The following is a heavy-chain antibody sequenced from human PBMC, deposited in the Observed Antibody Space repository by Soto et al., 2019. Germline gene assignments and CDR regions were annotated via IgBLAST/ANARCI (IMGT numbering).Heavy chain of an antibody. D-gene: IGHD2-15*01. V-gene: IGHV4-59*01. CDR2: SYYSGRT. CDR1: GGSISSYY. Sequence: QVQLQESGPGLVKPSETLSLTCTVSGGSISSYYWSWIRQPPGKGLEWIGYSYYSGRTNYNPSLKRRFTISVDTSKDQLHLQLSSVTAADTAVYYCARVRGVVAAPSRWFDPWGQGTLVTVSS. J-gene: IGHJ5*02. CDR3: ARVRGVVAAPSRWFDP.